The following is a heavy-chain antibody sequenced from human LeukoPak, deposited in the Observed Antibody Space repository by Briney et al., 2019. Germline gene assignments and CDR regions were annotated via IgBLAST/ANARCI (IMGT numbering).Heavy chain of an antibody. CDR3: ITPLPYSAQ. D-gene: IGHD2-21*01. V-gene: IGHV3-15*07. CDR1: GFTFSNAY. Sequence: GGSLRLSCAASGFTFSNAYMNWVRQAPGKGLEWVGRIKPKTDGESTEYAAPVKGRFSISRDDSKNMLYLQMNSLKTEDTAVYYCITPLPYSAQGGQGTLVTVSS. J-gene: IGHJ4*02. CDR2: IKPKTDGEST.